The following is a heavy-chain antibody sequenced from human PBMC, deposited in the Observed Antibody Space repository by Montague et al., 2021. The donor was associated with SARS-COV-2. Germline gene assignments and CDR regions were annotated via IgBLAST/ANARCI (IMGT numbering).Heavy chain of an antibody. D-gene: IGHD3-10*01. CDR2: INHSGST. Sequence: SETLSLTCAVSSGSFSGYYWSWIRQPPGKGLEWIGEINHSGSTTYNPSLKSRVSISVDTSNKQFSLKVTSVTAADTAVYYCARLGAINLVRGITKADFSNYGMDVWGQGTTVTVSS. J-gene: IGHJ6*02. CDR1: SGSFSGYY. CDR3: ARLGAINLVRGITKADFSNYGMDV. V-gene: IGHV4-34*01.